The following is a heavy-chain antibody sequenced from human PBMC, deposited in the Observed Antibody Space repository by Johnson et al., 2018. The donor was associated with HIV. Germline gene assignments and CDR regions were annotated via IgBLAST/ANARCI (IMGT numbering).Heavy chain of an antibody. D-gene: IGHD6-19*01. J-gene: IGHJ3*01. CDR1: GFTFSSYA. Sequence: VQLVESGGGLIQPGGSLRLSCAASGFTFSSYAMHWVRQAPGKGLEWVAVISYDGSNKYYADSVKGRFTISRDNSKNTLYLQMNSLRAEDTAVYYCASGENSGWSRVWGQGTMVTVSS. V-gene: IGHV3-30*04. CDR3: ASGENSGWSRV. CDR2: ISYDGSNK.